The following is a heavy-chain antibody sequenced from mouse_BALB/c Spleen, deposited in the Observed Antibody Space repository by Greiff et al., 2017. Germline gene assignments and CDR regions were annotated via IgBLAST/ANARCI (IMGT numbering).Heavy chain of an antibody. J-gene: IGHJ2*01. CDR3: ARQYGNYVFDY. CDR2: ISSGGGST. Sequence: EVQVVESGGGLVKPGGSLKLSCAASGFAFSSYDMSWVRQTPEKRLEWVAYISSGGGSTYYPDTVKGRFTISRDNAKNTLYLQMSSLKSEDTAMYYCARQYGNYVFDYWGQGTTLTVSS. CDR1: GFAFSSYD. V-gene: IGHV5-12-1*01. D-gene: IGHD2-10*02.